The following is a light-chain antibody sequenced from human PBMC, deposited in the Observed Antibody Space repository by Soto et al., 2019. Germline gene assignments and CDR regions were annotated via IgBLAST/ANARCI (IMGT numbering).Light chain of an antibody. CDR1: QSFSNY. J-gene: IGKJ1*01. CDR3: QQTYTIPWT. CDR2: SAT. Sequence: DIQMTQSPSSVSASVGDRITTTCRTSQSFSNYLTWYQHKPGKAPKLLIYSATVLQSGVPSRFSGSGSGTDFTLTISRLQPEDSATYYCQQTYTIPWTFGQGTKVDIK. V-gene: IGKV1-39*01.